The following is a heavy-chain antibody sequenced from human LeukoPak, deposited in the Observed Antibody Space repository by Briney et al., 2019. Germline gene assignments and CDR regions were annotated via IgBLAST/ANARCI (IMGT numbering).Heavy chain of an antibody. CDR1: GFTFSSYG. CDR3: ARAKTTVTTSLDY. D-gene: IGHD4-17*01. V-gene: IGHV3-33*01. Sequence: PGGSLRLSCAASGFTFSSYGMHRVRQAPGKGLEWVAVIWYDGSNKYYADSVKGRFTISRDNSKNTLYLQMNSLRAEDTAVYYCARAKTTVTTSLDYWGQGTLVTVSS. CDR2: IWYDGSNK. J-gene: IGHJ4*02.